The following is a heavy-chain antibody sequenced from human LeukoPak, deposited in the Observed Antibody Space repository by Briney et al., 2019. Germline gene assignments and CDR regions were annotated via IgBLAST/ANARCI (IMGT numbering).Heavy chain of an antibody. CDR3: ASGDNDPLFDY. Sequence: SETLSLTCTVSGGSISSGGYYWSWIRQHPGKGLEWIGTIYYSGSTNYNPSLQGRVTISLDTSRNQFSLKLSSVTAADTAVYYCASGDNDPLFDYWGQGTLVTVSS. CDR2: IYYSGST. CDR1: GGSISSGGYY. J-gene: IGHJ4*02. V-gene: IGHV4-31*03. D-gene: IGHD1-1*01.